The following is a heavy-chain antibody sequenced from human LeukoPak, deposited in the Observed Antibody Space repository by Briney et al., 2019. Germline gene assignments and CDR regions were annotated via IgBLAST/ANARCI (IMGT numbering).Heavy chain of an antibody. CDR1: GYTFTGYY. V-gene: IGHV1-2*02. J-gene: IGHJ6*02. Sequence: ASVTVSCKASGYTFTGYYMHWVRQAPGQGLEWMGWINPNSGGTNYAQKFQGRVTMTRDTSISTAYMELSRLRSDDTAVYYCARVGRDYYGSGSYSHPTMDVWGQGTTVTVSS. CDR3: ARVGRDYYGSGSYSHPTMDV. CDR2: INPNSGGT. D-gene: IGHD3-10*01.